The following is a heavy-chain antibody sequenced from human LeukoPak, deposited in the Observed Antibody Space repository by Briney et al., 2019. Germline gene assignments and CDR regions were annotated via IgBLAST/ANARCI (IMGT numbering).Heavy chain of an antibody. J-gene: IGHJ4*02. CDR3: AKDSSSSWFGGDSK. Sequence: PGGSLRLSCAASGFTFSNYGLHWVRQAPGKGLEWVALISYDGSNKNYADSVKGRFTISRDNSKNTLHLQMNSLRAEDTGVYYCAKDSSSSWFGGDSKWGQGTLVTVSS. CDR1: GFTFSNYG. CDR2: ISYDGSNK. V-gene: IGHV3-30*18. D-gene: IGHD6-13*01.